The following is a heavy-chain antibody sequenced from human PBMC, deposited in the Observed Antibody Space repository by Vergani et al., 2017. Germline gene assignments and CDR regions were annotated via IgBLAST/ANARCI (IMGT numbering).Heavy chain of an antibody. CDR2: INHSGST. CDR3: ARGAPIDY. J-gene: IGHJ4*02. D-gene: IGHD6-6*01. Sequence: QVQLQQWGAGLLKPSETLSLTCAVYGGSFSGYYWSWIRQPPGKGLEWIREINHSGSTNYNPSLKSRVTISVDTSKNQFPLKLSSVTAADTAVYYCARGAPIDYWGQGTLVTVSS. CDR1: GGSFSGYY. V-gene: IGHV4-34*01.